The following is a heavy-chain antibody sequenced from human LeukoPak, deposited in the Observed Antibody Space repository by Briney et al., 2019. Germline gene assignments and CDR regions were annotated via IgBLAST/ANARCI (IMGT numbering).Heavy chain of an antibody. V-gene: IGHV3-30*18. Sequence: GGSLRLSCTTSGFIFSSYAMHWVRQAPGKGLEWVAVILYDGSEKFYADSLKGRFTVSRDDSKNTLYLQMNSLRPEDTAVHYCAKVGVSSSWNYYYYGIDVWGQGTTVTVSS. CDR3: AKVGVSSSWNYYYYGIDV. D-gene: IGHD6-13*01. J-gene: IGHJ6*02. CDR2: ILYDGSEK. CDR1: GFIFSSYA.